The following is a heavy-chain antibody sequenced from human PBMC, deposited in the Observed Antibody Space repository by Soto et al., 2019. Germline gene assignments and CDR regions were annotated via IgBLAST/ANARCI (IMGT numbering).Heavy chain of an antibody. CDR2: IIPIFGTA. Sequence: GASVKVSCKASGGTFSSYAISWVRQAPGQGLEWMGGIIPIFGTANYAQKFQGRVTITADESTSTAYMELSSLRSEDTAVYYCASSQADVAPRSHYSGMDVWGQGTTVTVSS. J-gene: IGHJ6*02. CDR3: ASSQADVAPRSHYSGMDV. V-gene: IGHV1-69*13. CDR1: GGTFSSYA. D-gene: IGHD5-12*01.